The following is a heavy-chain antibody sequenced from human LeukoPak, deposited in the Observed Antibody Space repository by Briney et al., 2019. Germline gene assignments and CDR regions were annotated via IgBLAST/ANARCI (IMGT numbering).Heavy chain of an antibody. CDR1: EFSVSSYG. J-gene: IGHJ5*02. V-gene: IGHV3-23*05. CDR2: INTIGNKI. D-gene: IGHD6-13*01. CDR3: AKGRYSSSWAPFDP. Sequence: GGSLRLSCSASEFSVSSYGMSWVRQAPGRGLEWVSIINTIGNKIYYGDSVKGRFTISRDNSKNTLYLQMNSLRAEDTAIYYCAKGRYSSSWAPFDPWGQGTLVTVSS.